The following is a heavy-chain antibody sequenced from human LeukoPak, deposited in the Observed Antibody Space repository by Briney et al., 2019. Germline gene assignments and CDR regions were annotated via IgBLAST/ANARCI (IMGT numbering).Heavy chain of an antibody. Sequence: GGSLRLSCAASGFIFSSYEMNWVRQAPGKGLEWVSYISSSGSTIYYADSVKGRFTISRDNAKNSLYLQMNSLRAEDTAVYYCARERVYQLLNYYYYYGMDVWGKGTTVTVSS. J-gene: IGHJ6*04. CDR3: ARERVYQLLNYYYYYGMDV. CDR2: ISSSGSTI. CDR1: GFIFSSYE. V-gene: IGHV3-48*03. D-gene: IGHD2-2*01.